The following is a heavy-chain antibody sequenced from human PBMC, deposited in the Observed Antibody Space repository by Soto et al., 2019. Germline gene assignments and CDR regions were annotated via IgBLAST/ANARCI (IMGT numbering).Heavy chain of an antibody. CDR1: RFTFSIFP. Sequence: QVQLVESGGGVVQPGRSLRLSCAASRFTFSIFPMHWFRQAPGKGLQWVALISHDGSNKYYADSVKGRFTISRDNSKNTLFLQMNRLRPEDTAVYYCARWTVQHDSYGYFWGQGTLVTVSS. CDR2: ISHDGSNK. V-gene: IGHV3-30-3*01. J-gene: IGHJ4*02. CDR3: ARWTVQHDSYGYF. D-gene: IGHD5-18*01.